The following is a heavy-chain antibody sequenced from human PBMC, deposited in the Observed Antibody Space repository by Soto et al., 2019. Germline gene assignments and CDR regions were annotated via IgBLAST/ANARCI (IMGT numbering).Heavy chain of an antibody. CDR2: ISGSGGST. CDR3: ANDTRLYYDSSGFDF. Sequence: EVQLLESGGGLVQPGGSLRLSCAASGFTFSSYAMSWVRQAPGKGLEWVSAISGSGGSTYYADSVKGRFTISRDNSKNTLYLQMNSLRAEDTAVYYCANDTRLYYDSSGFDFWGQGTLVTVSS. V-gene: IGHV3-23*01. J-gene: IGHJ4*02. CDR1: GFTFSSYA. D-gene: IGHD3-22*01.